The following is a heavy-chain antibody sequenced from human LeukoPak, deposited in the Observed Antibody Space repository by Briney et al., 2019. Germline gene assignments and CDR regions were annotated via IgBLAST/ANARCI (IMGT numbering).Heavy chain of an antibody. V-gene: IGHV3-33*06. CDR1: GFTFSRNG. CDR2: IWYDGSNK. Sequence: GGSLRLSCAASGFTFSRNGMHWVRQAPGKGLEWVGVIWYDGSNKYYADSVRGRFTISRDNSKSTMHLQMNSLRVEDTAVYYCAKGIAAGAMGYMDVWGKGTTVTVSS. CDR3: AKGIAAGAMGYMDV. D-gene: IGHD6-25*01. J-gene: IGHJ6*03.